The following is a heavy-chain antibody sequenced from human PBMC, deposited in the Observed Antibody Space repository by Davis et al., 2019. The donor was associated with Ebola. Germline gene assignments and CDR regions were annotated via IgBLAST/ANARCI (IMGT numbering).Heavy chain of an antibody. V-gene: IGHV4-34*01. J-gene: IGHJ4*02. Sequence: ESLKISCAASGFTFSSYAMSWVRQAPGKGLEWLGEIYHSGSTNYNPSLKSRVTISVDRSKNQFSLKLSSVTAADTAVYYCAREIVSTYYDFWSGYYTGRGGGVFDYWGQGTLVTVSS. CDR3: AREIVSTYYDFWSGYYTGRGGGVFDY. CDR2: IYHSGST. D-gene: IGHD3-3*01. CDR1: GFTFSSYA.